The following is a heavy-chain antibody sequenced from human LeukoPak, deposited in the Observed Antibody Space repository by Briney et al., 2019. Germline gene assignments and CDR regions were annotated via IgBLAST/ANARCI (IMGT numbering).Heavy chain of an antibody. CDR1: GYTFTGYY. CDR3: ARSATGMRFDP. V-gene: IGHV1-3*03. CDR2: INAGNGNT. D-gene: IGHD6-13*01. J-gene: IGHJ5*02. Sequence: WASVKVSCKASGYTFTGYYMHWVRQAPGQRLEWMGWINAGNGNTKYSQEFQGRVTITRDTSASTVYMELSSLRSEDMAVYYCARSATGMRFDPWGQGTLVTVSS.